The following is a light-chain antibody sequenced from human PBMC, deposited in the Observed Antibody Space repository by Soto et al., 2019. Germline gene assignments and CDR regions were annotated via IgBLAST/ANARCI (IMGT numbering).Light chain of an antibody. CDR3: SSYTSSSIDYV. CDR2: EVS. Sequence: QSALTQPASVSGSPGQSITISCTGTSSDVGGYNYVSWYQQHPGKAPKLMIYEVSNRPSGVSNRFSGYKSGNTASLTISGLQAEDEADYDCSSYTSSSIDYVFGTGTKLTVL. CDR1: SSDVGGYNY. J-gene: IGLJ1*01. V-gene: IGLV2-14*01.